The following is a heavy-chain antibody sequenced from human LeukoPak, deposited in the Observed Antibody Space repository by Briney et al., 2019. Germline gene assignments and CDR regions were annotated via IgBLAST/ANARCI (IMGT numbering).Heavy chain of an antibody. J-gene: IGHJ4*02. Sequence: GGSLGLSCAASGFTFSSYGMHWVRQAPGKGLEWVAVISYDGSNKYYADSVKGRFTISRDNSKNTLYLQMNSLRAEDTAVYYCANLDYGDYYDYWGQGTLVTVSS. V-gene: IGHV3-30*18. CDR1: GFTFSSYG. D-gene: IGHD4-17*01. CDR3: ANLDYGDYYDY. CDR2: ISYDGSNK.